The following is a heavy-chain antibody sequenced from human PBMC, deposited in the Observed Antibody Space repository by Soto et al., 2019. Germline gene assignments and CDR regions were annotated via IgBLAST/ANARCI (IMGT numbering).Heavy chain of an antibody. CDR2: IIPIFGTA. J-gene: IGHJ5*02. Sequence: QVQLVQSGAEVKKPGSSVKVSCKASGGTFSSYAISWVRQAPGQGLEWMGGIIPIFGTANYAQKFQGRVTITADEXTXXXXXXXXXXXXXXXXXXXXXXXSYDKTGKGWFDPWGQGTLVTVSS. CDR3: XXXSYDKTGKGWFDP. D-gene: IGHD3-22*01. CDR1: GGTFSSYA. V-gene: IGHV1-69*12.